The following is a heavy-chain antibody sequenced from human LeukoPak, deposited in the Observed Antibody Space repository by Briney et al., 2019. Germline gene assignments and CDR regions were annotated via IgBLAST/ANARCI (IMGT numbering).Heavy chain of an antibody. CDR3: AKSDHSFGLYFEY. Sequence: GGSLRLSGTASGFNFKEHGMHWVRQAPGKGLEWVAFLRHDGSNIHYADSVKGRFTISRDNSKNTLYLQMNSLRVEDTAVYYCAKSDHSFGLYFEYWGQGTLVTVSS. CDR1: GFNFKEHG. J-gene: IGHJ4*02. D-gene: IGHD5-18*01. V-gene: IGHV3-30*02. CDR2: LRHDGSNI.